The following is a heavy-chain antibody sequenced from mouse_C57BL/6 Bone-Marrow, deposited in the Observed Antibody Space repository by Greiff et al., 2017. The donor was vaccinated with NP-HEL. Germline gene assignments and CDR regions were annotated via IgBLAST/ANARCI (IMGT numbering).Heavy chain of an antibody. CDR3: ARRGYYGSSYEYYAMDY. V-gene: IGHV5-16*01. CDR1: GFTFSDYY. D-gene: IGHD1-1*01. CDR2: INYDGSST. Sequence: EVQLVESEGGLVQPGSSMKLSCTASGFTFSDYYMAWVRQVPEKGLEWVANINYDGSSTYYLDSLKSRFIISRDNAKNILYLQMSSLKSEDTATYYCARRGYYGSSYEYYAMDYWGQGTSVTVSS. J-gene: IGHJ4*01.